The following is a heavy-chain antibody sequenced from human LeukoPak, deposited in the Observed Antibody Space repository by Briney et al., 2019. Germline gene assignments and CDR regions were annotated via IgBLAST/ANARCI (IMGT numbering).Heavy chain of an antibody. CDR3: AKGSSSSRPYYFDS. CDR2: VIGSYT. CDR1: GFTFSSYV. V-gene: IGHV3-23*01. Sequence: GGSLRLSCAASGFTFSSYVMSCVRQAPGEGLEWVSAVIGSYTYYADSVKGRFTISRDNSKNTLFLEMNSLRAGDTAVYYCAKGSSSSRPYYFDSWGLGTLVIVSS. D-gene: IGHD6-13*01. J-gene: IGHJ4*02.